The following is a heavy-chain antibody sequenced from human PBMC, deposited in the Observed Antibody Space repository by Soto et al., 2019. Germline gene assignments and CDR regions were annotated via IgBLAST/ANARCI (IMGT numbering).Heavy chain of an antibody. CDR3: ARESRSALGTVGH. D-gene: IGHD6-13*01. V-gene: IGHV4-4*07. Sequence: SETLSLTCTVSGASISDYYWSWIRQPAGKGLECIGRIYASGNTNYNPSLKSRVTMSVDTSKNQFSLTLNSVTAADTAVYYCARESRSALGTVGHWGRGTLVTVSS. J-gene: IGHJ4*02. CDR1: GASISDYY. CDR2: IYASGNT.